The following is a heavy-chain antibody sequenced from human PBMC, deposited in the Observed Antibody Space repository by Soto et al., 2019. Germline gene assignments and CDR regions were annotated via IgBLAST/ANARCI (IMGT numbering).Heavy chain of an antibody. D-gene: IGHD4-17*01. Sequence: PSETLSLTCTVSGGSISGGVGGLYYWSWIRQPPGKGLEWIGYIYDSGSTYYNPSLKSRVTISVDTSKNQFSLRLSSVTAADTAVYYRAREVIPLTTDWYFDLWGRGTLVTVSS. CDR2: IYDSGST. V-gene: IGHV4-30-4*01. CDR3: AREVIPLTTDWYFDL. J-gene: IGHJ2*01. CDR1: GGSISGGVGGLYY.